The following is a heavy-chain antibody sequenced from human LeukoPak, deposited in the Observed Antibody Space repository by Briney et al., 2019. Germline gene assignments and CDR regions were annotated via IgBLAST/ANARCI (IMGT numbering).Heavy chain of an antibody. Sequence: GESLKISCKGSGYSFTSYWIGWVRQMPGKGLEWIGIIYPGDSDTRYSPSFQGQVTISADKSISTAYLQWSSLKASDTAMYYCARRGYCSSTSCYSFDYWGQGTLVTVSS. CDR3: ARRGYCSSTSCYSFDY. V-gene: IGHV5-51*01. J-gene: IGHJ4*02. CDR2: IYPGDSDT. CDR1: GYSFTSYW. D-gene: IGHD2-2*01.